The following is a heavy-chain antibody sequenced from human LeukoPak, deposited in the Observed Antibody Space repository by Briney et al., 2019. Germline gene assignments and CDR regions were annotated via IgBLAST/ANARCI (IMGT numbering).Heavy chain of an antibody. Sequence: ASVKVSCKVSGYTLTELSMHWVRQAPGKGLESMGGFDPEDGETIYAQKFQGRVTMTEDTSTDTAYMELSSLRSEDTAVYYCATDLRYLVGATTYWGQGTLVTVSS. J-gene: IGHJ4*02. CDR1: GYTLTELS. D-gene: IGHD1-26*01. CDR3: ATDLRYLVGATTY. V-gene: IGHV1-24*01. CDR2: FDPEDGET.